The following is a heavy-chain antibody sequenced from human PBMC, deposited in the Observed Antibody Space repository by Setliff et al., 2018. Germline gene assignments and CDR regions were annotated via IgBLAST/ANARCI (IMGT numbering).Heavy chain of an antibody. J-gene: IGHJ3*02. CDR2: VHYTGST. D-gene: IGHD3-22*01. Sequence: PSETLSLTCTVSGSSINNTTYYWAWIRQPPGKGLEWVGSVHYTGSTDYNPSLRSRVAISVDTSRNHLSLKLLSVTAADTAVYFCARPNYYDNTGFYDRRNDAFDIWGQGTLVTVSS. V-gene: IGHV4-39*02. CDR1: GSSINNTTYY. CDR3: ARPNYYDNTGFYDRRNDAFDI.